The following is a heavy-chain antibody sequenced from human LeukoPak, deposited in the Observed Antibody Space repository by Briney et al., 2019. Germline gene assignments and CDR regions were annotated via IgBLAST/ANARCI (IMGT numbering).Heavy chain of an antibody. Sequence: ASVKVSCKASGGTFSSYAISWVRQAPGQGLEWMGRIIPIFGTANYAQKFQGRVTITTDESTSTAYMELSSLRSEDTAVYYCARAGREMVELYYFDYWGQGTLVTVSS. D-gene: IGHD5-24*01. CDR3: ARAGREMVELYYFDY. V-gene: IGHV1-69*05. CDR1: GGTFSSYA. J-gene: IGHJ4*02. CDR2: IIPIFGTA.